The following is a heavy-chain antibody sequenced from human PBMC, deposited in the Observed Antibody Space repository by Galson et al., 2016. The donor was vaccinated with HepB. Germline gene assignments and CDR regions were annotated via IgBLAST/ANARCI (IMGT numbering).Heavy chain of an antibody. D-gene: IGHD3-3*01. CDR2: ISGSGGTT. CDR3: VKIFDFLNGWIDH. J-gene: IGHJ4*02. Sequence: SLRLSCAASGFPYRNYAMSWVRQAPGKGLEWGSVISGSGGTTFSADSVKGRFSISRDNSQNTLDLQMNSLRAEDTAVYYFVKIFDFLNGWIDHWGQGNLVTVSS. V-gene: IGHV3-23*01. CDR1: GFPYRNYA.